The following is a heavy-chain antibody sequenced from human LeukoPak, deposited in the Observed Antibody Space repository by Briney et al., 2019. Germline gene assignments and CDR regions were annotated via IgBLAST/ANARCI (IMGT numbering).Heavy chain of an antibody. J-gene: IGHJ3*02. Sequence: SETLSLTCSVSGYSISSGYYWGWIRQPPGKGLEWIGSIYQSGSTYYNPSLKSRVTLSVDTSKNQFSLKLSSVTAADTAVYYCAREGLGRGGDIWGQGTMVTVSS. CDR3: AREGLGRGGDI. D-gene: IGHD3-10*01. CDR1: GYSISSGYY. V-gene: IGHV4-38-2*02. CDR2: IYQSGST.